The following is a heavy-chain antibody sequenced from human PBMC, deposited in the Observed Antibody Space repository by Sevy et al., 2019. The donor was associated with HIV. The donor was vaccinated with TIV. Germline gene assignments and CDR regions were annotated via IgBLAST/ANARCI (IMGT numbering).Heavy chain of an antibody. CDR2: TYYRSKWYN. Sequence: KQSQTLSLTCAISGDSVSSNSAAWNWIRQSPSRGLERLGRTYYRSKWYNDYAVSVKSRITINPDTSKNQFSLQLNSVTPEDTVVYYCARDLVLCSSTSCCANLDYYYYGMDVWGQGTTVTVSS. J-gene: IGHJ6*02. CDR1: GDSVSSNSAA. CDR3: ARDLVLCSSTSCCANLDYYYYGMDV. D-gene: IGHD2-2*01. V-gene: IGHV6-1*01.